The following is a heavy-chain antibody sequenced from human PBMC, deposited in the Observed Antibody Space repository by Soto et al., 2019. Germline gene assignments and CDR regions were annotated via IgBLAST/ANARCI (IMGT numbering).Heavy chain of an antibody. CDR2: MYPGDSDT. D-gene: IGHD3-3*01. CDR3: ARLPRDCNKSSCYYADH. J-gene: IGHJ4*02. Sequence: GESLKISCRGSGYDFNTNWFGWVRQLPGRGLEWVGIMYPGDSDTRYNPSLQGHVTLSVDVTVSTAFLQWRSLETSDTGMYFCARLPRDCNKSSCYYADHWGQGTQVTVSS. CDR1: GYDFNTNW. V-gene: IGHV5-51*01.